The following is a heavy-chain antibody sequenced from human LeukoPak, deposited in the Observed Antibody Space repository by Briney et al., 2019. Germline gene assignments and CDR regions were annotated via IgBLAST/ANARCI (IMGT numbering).Heavy chain of an antibody. D-gene: IGHD6-19*01. Sequence: GGSLRLSCAASGFTFSSYAMHWVRQAPGKGLEWVAGISYDGSNKYYADSVKGRFTISRDNAKNSLYLQMNSLRAEDTAVYYCARDSSRYSSGWYDCSGQGTLVT. CDR3: ARDSSRYSSGWYDC. J-gene: IGHJ5*01. CDR1: GFTFSSYA. V-gene: IGHV3-30-3*01. CDR2: ISYDGSNK.